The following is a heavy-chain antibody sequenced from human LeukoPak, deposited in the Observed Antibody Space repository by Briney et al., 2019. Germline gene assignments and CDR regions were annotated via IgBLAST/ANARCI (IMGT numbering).Heavy chain of an antibody. J-gene: IGHJ4*02. CDR3: ARGAGIAAQRFDY. CDR1: RGAISSYY. CDR2: ISTSGST. Sequence: SETLSLTCTVSRGAISSYYWNWIRQPPGKGLEWIGYISTSGSTNNNPSLKSRVTISVDTSKNQFSLKLSSVTAADTAVYYCARGAGIAAQRFDYWGQGTLVTVSS. V-gene: IGHV4-4*09. D-gene: IGHD6-6*01.